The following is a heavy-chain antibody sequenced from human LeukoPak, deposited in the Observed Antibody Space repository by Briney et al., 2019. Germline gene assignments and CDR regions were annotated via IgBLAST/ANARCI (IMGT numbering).Heavy chain of an antibody. CDR1: GFNFRAYW. J-gene: IGHJ3*02. CDR3: ARADYDILTANSFNI. CDR2: IHQHGSKE. D-gene: IGHD3-9*01. V-gene: IGHV3-7*03. Sequence: GGSLRLSCTTSGFNFRAYWMGWVRQAPGKGLEWEANIHQHGSKENYVDSVKGRFTISRDNAKDSVFLQMNSLRAEDTAVYYCARADYDILTANSFNIWGQGTMVTVSS.